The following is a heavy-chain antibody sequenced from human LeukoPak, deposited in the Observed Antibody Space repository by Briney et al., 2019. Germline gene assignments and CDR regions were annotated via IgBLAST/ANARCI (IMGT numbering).Heavy chain of an antibody. D-gene: IGHD3-22*01. J-gene: IGHJ4*02. CDR1: GFTFSSYG. CDR3: AKHPPFYYDSSGPLDS. CDR2: IRYDGSNK. Sequence: GGSLRLSCAASGFTFSSYGIHWVRQAPGKGLEWVAFIRYDGSNKYYADSVKGRFTISRDNSKNTLYLQMNSLRAEDTAVYYRAKHPPFYYDSSGPLDSWGQGSLVTVSS. V-gene: IGHV3-30*02.